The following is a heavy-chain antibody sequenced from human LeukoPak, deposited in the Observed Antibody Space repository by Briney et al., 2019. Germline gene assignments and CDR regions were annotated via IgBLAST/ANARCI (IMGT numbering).Heavy chain of an antibody. CDR3: AKPQHYGRGDFDY. D-gene: IGHD3-10*01. V-gene: IGHV3-43*02. CDR2: ISGDGGIT. Sequence: PGGSLRLSCAASGFNFDDYAMDWVRQAPGRGQEWVSLISGDGGITYYADFVKGRFTISRDNSKNSLYLQMNSLRTEDTALYYCAKPQHYGRGDFDYWGQGTLVTVSS. CDR1: GFNFDDYA. J-gene: IGHJ4*02.